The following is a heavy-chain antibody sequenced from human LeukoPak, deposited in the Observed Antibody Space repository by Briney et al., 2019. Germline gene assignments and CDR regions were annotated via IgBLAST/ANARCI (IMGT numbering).Heavy chain of an antibody. D-gene: IGHD3-10*01. CDR2: IKEDGSQK. CDR3: ARESRRITMVRGLDMGV. V-gene: IGHV3-7*03. Sequence: PGGSLRLSCAASGFTFSSYWMHWVRRAPGKGLEWVANIKEDGSQKYFVDSVKGRFTISRDNAKNSLYLQMNSLRAEDTAVYYCARESRRITMVRGLDMGVWGKGTTVTVSS. J-gene: IGHJ6*04. CDR1: GFTFSSYW.